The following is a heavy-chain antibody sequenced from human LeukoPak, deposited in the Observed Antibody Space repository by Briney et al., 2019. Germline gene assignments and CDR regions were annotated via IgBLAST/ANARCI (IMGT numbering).Heavy chain of an antibody. CDR2: IYPGDSDT. CDR1: GYSFTSYW. CDR3: ARVSSWSSGGSRHDWFDP. Sequence: GESLKISCKGSGYSFTSYWIGWVRQMPGKGLEWMGIIYPGDSDTRYSPSFQGQVTISADKSISTAYLQWSSLKASDTAMYYCARVSSWSSGGSRHDWFDPWGQGTLVTVSS. D-gene: IGHD2-15*01. J-gene: IGHJ5*02. V-gene: IGHV5-51*01.